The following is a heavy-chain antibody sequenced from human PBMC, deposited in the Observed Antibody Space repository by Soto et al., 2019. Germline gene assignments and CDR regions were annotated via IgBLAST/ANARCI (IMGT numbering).Heavy chain of an antibody. CDR1: GFTFGNYA. CDR3: AKDLEVLYARFDS. J-gene: IGHJ4*02. Sequence: GWSLRLSCRASGFTFGNYAMAWVRQAPGKGLEWVSGISASGGRTYYADSAKGRFTISRDNSNNTLYLQMSSLRAEDTAVYYCAKDLEVLYARFDSWGQGAPVTVS. CDR2: ISASGGRT. D-gene: IGHD2-8*02. V-gene: IGHV3-23*01.